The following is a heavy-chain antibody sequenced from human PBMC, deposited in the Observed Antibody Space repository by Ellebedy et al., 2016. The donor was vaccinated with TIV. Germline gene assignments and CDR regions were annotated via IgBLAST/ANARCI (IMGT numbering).Heavy chain of an antibody. V-gene: IGHV3-48*01. CDR3: AREELGYCSGGSCYPLTNPPDY. CDR2: ISSSSSTI. CDR1: GFTFSSYS. J-gene: IGHJ4*02. Sequence: GESLKISCAASGFTFSSYSMNWVRQAPGKGLEWVSYISSSSSTIYYADSVKGRFTIPRDNAKNSLYLQMNSLRAEDTAVYYCAREELGYCSGGSCYPLTNPPDYWGQGTLVTVSS. D-gene: IGHD2-15*01.